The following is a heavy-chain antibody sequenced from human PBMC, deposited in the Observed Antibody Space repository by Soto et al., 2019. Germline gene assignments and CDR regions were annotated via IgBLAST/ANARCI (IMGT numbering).Heavy chain of an antibody. J-gene: IGHJ4*02. CDR1: GYTFTGYY. Sequence: ASVKGSCKASGYTFTGYYMHWVRQAPGQGLEWMGWINPNSGGTNYAQKFQGWVTMTRDTSISTAYMELSRLRSDDTAVYYCARARWYYYDSSGYYEPEFDYWGQGTLVTVSS. CDR3: ARARWYYYDSSGYYEPEFDY. V-gene: IGHV1-2*04. D-gene: IGHD3-22*01. CDR2: INPNSGGT.